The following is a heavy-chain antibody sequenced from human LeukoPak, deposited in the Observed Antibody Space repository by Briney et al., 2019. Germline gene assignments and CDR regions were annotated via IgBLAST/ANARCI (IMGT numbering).Heavy chain of an antibody. CDR2: INFNGGDT. V-gene: IGHV3-74*01. Sequence: PGGSLRLSCAASGFTFSRYWMHWVRQAPGKGLVWVSHINFNGGDTTYADSVKGRFTISRDNAKNTLYLQMNSLRAEDTAMYYCVRDGVENIEFYSWGQGILVTVSS. CDR1: GFTFSRYW. J-gene: IGHJ4*02. D-gene: IGHD1/OR15-1a*01. CDR3: VRDGVENIEFYS.